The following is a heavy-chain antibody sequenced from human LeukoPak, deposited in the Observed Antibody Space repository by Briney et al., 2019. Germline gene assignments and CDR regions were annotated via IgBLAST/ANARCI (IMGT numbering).Heavy chain of an antibody. Sequence: GGPLSSSCEAFGFPFSSYAMNWVRQVQGRGLEWVEVNHCDGSNKYYADSVKGRFTISRDNSKNTLYLQMNSLRAEDTAVYYCARVMGRYCSSTSCYVDYWGQGTLVTVSS. J-gene: IGHJ4*02. CDR1: GFPFSSYA. CDR3: ARVMGRYCSSTSCYVDY. V-gene: IGHV3-30*04. D-gene: IGHD2-2*01. CDR2: NHCDGSNK.